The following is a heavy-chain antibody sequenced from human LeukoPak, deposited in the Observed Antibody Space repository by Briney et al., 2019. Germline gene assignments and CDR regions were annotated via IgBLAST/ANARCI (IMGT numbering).Heavy chain of an antibody. CDR1: GYSFTSYW. J-gene: IGHJ4*02. D-gene: IGHD3-22*01. CDR3: ARRPYYDSSGYWAYYFDY. CDR2: IYPGDSDT. V-gene: IGHV5-51*01. Sequence: GESLKISRKGSGYSFTSYWIGWVRQMPGKGLEWMGIIYPGDSDTRYSPSFQGQVTISADKSISTAYLQWSSLKASDTAMYYCARRPYYDSSGYWAYYFDYWGQGTLVTVSS.